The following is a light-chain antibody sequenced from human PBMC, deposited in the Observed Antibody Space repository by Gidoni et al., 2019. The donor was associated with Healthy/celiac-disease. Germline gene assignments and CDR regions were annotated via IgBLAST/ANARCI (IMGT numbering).Light chain of an antibody. CDR2: WAS. J-gene: IGKJ2*01. CDR1: QSVLYRYNNKNY. CDR3: QQYYSTLMYT. Sequence: DIVMTQSPDSLAVSLGERATINCKSSQSVLYRYNNKNYLAWYQLKPGQPPKLLIYWASTRASGVPDRFSGSGSGTAFSLTNISRLAEDVAVYYCQQYYSTLMYTFGQGTKLEIK. V-gene: IGKV4-1*01.